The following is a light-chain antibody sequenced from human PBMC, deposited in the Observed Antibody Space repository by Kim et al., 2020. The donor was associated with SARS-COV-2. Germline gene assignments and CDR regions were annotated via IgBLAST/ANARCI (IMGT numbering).Light chain of an antibody. Sequence: DIVMTQSPDSLAVSLGERATINCKSSQTVLFGSTNYVAWYQQKPGQPPKLLIYWTSTRESGVPDRFSGSGSGTDFTLTISSLQAEDVAVYYCQQYYSTPWTFGQGTKVDIK. CDR2: WTS. CDR1: QTVLFGSTNY. CDR3: QQYYSTPWT. J-gene: IGKJ1*01. V-gene: IGKV4-1*01.